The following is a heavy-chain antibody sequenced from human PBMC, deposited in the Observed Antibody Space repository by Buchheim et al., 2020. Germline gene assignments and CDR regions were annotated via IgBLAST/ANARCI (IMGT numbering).Heavy chain of an antibody. Sequence: QVQLVESGGGVVQPGRSLRLSCAASGFTFSSYGMHWVRQAPGKGLEWVAVIWYDGSNKYYADSVKGRFTISRDNSKNTLYLQMNSLRAEDTAVYYCARDTYVWGSYRKDYYFDYWGQGTL. CDR2: IWYDGSNK. J-gene: IGHJ4*02. D-gene: IGHD3-16*01. CDR3: ARDTYVWGSYRKDYYFDY. V-gene: IGHV3-33*01. CDR1: GFTFSSYG.